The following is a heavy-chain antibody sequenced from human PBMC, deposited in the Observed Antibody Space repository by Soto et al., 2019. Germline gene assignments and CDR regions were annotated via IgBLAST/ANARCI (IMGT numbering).Heavy chain of an antibody. V-gene: IGHV1-69*08. J-gene: IGHJ6*02. CDR2: IIPILGIA. CDR1: GGTFSSYT. Sequence: QVQLVQSGAEVKKPGSSVKVSCKASGGTFSSYTISWVRQAPGQGLEWMGRIIPILGIANYAQKFQGRVTITADNSTSTAYMELSSLRSEDTDVYYCARDPQSEEGMEVWGQGTTVTVSS. CDR3: ARDPQSEEGMEV.